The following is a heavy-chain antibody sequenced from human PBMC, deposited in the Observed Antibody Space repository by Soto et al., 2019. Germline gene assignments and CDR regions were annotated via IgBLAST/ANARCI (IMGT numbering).Heavy chain of an antibody. D-gene: IGHD1-26*01. CDR1: GFSLSTSGVG. J-gene: IGHJ5*02. V-gene: IGHV2-5*02. CDR3: AHSRAIVGATNPGAQYTWFAP. Sequence: QITLKESGPPLVKPTQTLTLTCTFSGFSLSTSGVGVGWIRQPPGTALEWLALIYWDDDKRYSPSLKSRLTYTTDTSKTRVAATMNNMDPVDTATYTCAHSRAIVGATNPGAQYTWFAPWGQGTLVTVSS. CDR2: IYWDDDK.